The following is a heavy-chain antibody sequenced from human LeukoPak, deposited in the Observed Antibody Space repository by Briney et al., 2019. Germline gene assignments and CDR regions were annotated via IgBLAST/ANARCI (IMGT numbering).Heavy chain of an antibody. CDR3: ARGGYYRFDY. D-gene: IGHD1-26*01. CDR1: GFTLSNYW. CDR2: IKQDGSEK. J-gene: IGHJ4*02. Sequence: GGSLRLSCAASGFTLSNYWMSWVRQAPEKGLEWVANIKQDGSEKYYVDSVGGRFTISRDNAKNSLYLQMDSLRAEDTAVYYCARGGYYRFDYWGQGTLVTVSS. V-gene: IGHV3-7*04.